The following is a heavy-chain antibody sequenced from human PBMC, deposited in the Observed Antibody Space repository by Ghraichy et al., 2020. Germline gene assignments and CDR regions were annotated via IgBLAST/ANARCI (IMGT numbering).Heavy chain of an antibody. V-gene: IGHV4-39*01. J-gene: IGHJ4*02. D-gene: IGHD6-19*01. CDR1: GGSISSSSYY. Sequence: SETLSLTCTVSGGSISSSSYYWGWIRQPPGKGLEWIGSIYYSGSTYYNPSLKSRVTISVDTSKNQFSLKLSSVTAADTAVYYCAIIAVAGLTPLDYWGQGTLVTVSS. CDR2: IYYSGST. CDR3: AIIAVAGLTPLDY.